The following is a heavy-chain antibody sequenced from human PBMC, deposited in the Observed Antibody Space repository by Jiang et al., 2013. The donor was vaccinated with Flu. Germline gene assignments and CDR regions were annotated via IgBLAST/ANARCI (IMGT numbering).Heavy chain of an antibody. D-gene: IGHD1-26*01. CDR2: IYYRGST. CDR1: GGSMSSYY. J-gene: IGHJ4*02. Sequence: QLVESGPGLVKPSETLSLTCTVSGGSMSSYYWSWIRQPPGKGLEWIGYIYYRGSTDYNPSLKSRVTISVDTSKNQFSLKLNSVTAADTAVYYCARHAVGATNYFDYWGQGSQVTVSS. CDR3: ARHAVGATNYFDY. V-gene: IGHV4-59*08.